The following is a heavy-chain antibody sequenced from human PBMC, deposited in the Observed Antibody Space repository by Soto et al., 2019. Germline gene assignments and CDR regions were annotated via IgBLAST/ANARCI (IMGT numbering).Heavy chain of an antibody. J-gene: IGHJ6*02. CDR3: AKLGGYYDSSGYRNYYYYGMDV. CDR2: ISGSGGST. D-gene: IGHD3-22*01. Sequence: GGSLRLSCAASGFTFSSYAMSWVRQAPGKGLEWVSAISGSGGSTYYADSVKGRFTISRDNSKNTLYLQMNSLRAEDTAVYYCAKLGGYYDSSGYRNYYYYGMDVWGQGTTVTVSS. V-gene: IGHV3-23*01. CDR1: GFTFSSYA.